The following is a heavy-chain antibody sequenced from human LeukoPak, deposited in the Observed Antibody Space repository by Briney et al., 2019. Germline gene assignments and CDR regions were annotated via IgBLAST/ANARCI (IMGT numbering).Heavy chain of an antibody. CDR3: AKARPRGWDHYYYYGMDV. Sequence: GGSLRLSCAASGFTFDDYTMHWVRQAPGKGLEWVSLTSWDGGSTYYADSVKGRFTISRDNSKNSLYLQMNSLRAEDTALYYCAKARPRGWDHYYYYGMDVWGQGTTVTVSS. D-gene: IGHD6-19*01. CDR1: GFTFDDYT. V-gene: IGHV3-43*01. CDR2: TSWDGGST. J-gene: IGHJ6*02.